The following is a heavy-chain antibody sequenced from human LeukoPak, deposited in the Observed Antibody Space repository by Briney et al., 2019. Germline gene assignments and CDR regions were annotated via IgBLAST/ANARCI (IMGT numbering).Heavy chain of an antibody. CDR1: GGSISGGGYY. J-gene: IGHJ4*02. D-gene: IGHD4-4*01. CDR3: ARDVTHGYFDY. CDR2: IYYSGST. Sequence: SQTLSLTCTVSGGSISGGGYYWTWIRQHPGKGLEWIGYIYYSGSTYYNPSLKSRVTISVDTSKNQFSLKLSSVTAADTAVYYCARDVTHGYFDYWGQGTLVTVSS. V-gene: IGHV4-31*03.